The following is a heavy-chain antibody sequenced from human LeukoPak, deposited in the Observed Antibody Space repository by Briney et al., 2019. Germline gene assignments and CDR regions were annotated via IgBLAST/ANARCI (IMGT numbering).Heavy chain of an antibody. CDR3: ARRVIMSATGVPDTWLDP. Sequence: PSETLSLACTVSGGSISNYYWNWIRQPPGKGLEWVGHISYSGGTKYNPSLQSRVTISIDTSKNQFSLNLGSVTAADTAVYYCARRVIMSATGVPDTWLDPWGQGILVTVSS. CDR1: GGSISNYY. J-gene: IGHJ5*02. D-gene: IGHD2-8*02. CDR2: ISYSGGT. V-gene: IGHV4-59*08.